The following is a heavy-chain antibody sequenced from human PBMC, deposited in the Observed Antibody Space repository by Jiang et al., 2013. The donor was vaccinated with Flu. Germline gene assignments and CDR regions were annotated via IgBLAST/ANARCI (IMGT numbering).Heavy chain of an antibody. D-gene: IGHD1-26*01. V-gene: IGHV4-59*09. Sequence: SLKSRVTISVEASKNQFSLNLTSMTAADTAVYYCARGRPGGYLGYFDSWGQGTLVTVSS. CDR3: ARGRPGGYLGYFDS. J-gene: IGHJ4*02.